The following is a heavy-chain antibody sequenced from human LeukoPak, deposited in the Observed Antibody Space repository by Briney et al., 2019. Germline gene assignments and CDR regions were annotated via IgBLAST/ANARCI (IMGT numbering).Heavy chain of an antibody. D-gene: IGHD4-17*01. CDR1: GFSFSNYW. V-gene: IGHV3-7*01. J-gene: IGHJ4*02. CDR2: IKQDGSEK. Sequence: GGSLRLSCAASGFSFSNYWMSWVRQAPGKGLQWVANIKQDGSEKFYVDSVKGRFTISRDNAKNSVFLQMNSLRVEDTAVYYCARELRALDYWGQGTLVTVSS. CDR3: ARELRALDY.